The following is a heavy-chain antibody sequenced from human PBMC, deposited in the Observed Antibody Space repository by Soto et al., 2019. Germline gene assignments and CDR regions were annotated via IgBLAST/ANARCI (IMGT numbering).Heavy chain of an antibody. D-gene: IGHD1-1*01. CDR3: ARDLGWNVPYGMDV. V-gene: IGHV3-30-3*01. J-gene: IGHJ6*02. CDR2: ISYDGSNK. Sequence: QVQLVESGGGVVQPGRSLRLSCAASGFTFSSYAMHWVRQAPGKGLEWVAVISYDGSNKYYADSVKGRFTISRDNSKNTLYLQMNSLRAEDTAVYYCARDLGWNVPYGMDVWGQGTTFTVSS. CDR1: GFTFSSYA.